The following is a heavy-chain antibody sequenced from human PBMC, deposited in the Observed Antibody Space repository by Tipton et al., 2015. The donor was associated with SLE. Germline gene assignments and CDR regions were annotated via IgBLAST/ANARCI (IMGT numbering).Heavy chain of an antibody. CDR3: ARHVGVAYYYAMDV. D-gene: IGHD2-15*01. CDR1: GGSISGYH. V-gene: IGHV4-59*08. J-gene: IGHJ6*02. Sequence: LRLSCTVSGGSISGYHWSWLRQPPGKGLEWIGYISYTETTKYNPSLGSRVIISVDTSKNQFSLRLSSVTAADTAMYYCARHVGVAYYYAMDVWGQGTTVVISS. CDR2: ISYTETT.